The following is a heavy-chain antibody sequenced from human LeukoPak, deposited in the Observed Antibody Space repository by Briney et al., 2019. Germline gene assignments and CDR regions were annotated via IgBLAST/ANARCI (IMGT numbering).Heavy chain of an antibody. J-gene: IGHJ4*02. Sequence: GASVMVSCKASGCTFTNYGISWVRQAPGQGLEWMAWISANNSETRYAQNLQGRVTMTTDTSTSTAYMELRSLRSDDTAVYYCARVPPSAHQLLSSDYWGQGTQVTVSS. V-gene: IGHV1-18*04. CDR2: ISANNSET. CDR3: ARVPPSAHQLLSSDY. CDR1: GCTFTNYG. D-gene: IGHD2-2*01.